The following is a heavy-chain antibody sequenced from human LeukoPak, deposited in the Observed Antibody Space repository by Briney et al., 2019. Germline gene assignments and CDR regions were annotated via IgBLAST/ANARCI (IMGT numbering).Heavy chain of an antibody. D-gene: IGHD3-10*01. CDR2: IFYDGSRK. CDR1: GFTLSNFG. J-gene: IGHJ4*02. V-gene: IGHV3-33*01. Sequence: PGTSLRLSCAAFGFTLSNFGFHWVRQAPGKGLEWVAVIFYDGSRKFYADSVKGRFTISRDTSKNTLYLQLNSLRAEDTAVYYCARDDSATYYNLAYWGQGTPVTVSS. CDR3: ARDDSATYYNLAY.